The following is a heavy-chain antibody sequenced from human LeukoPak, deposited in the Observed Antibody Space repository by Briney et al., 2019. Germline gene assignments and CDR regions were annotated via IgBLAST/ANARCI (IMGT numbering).Heavy chain of an antibody. J-gene: IGHJ6*02. CDR1: GGSITSYY. CDR2: IYSSGST. D-gene: IGHD6-13*01. V-gene: IGHV4-59*01. CDR3: ARDRPQLVSLGLSYYGMDV. Sequence: KPSETLSLTCTVSGGSITSYYWSWIRQPPGKRQDRSGYIYSSGSTVYNPSLDSRVTISVDTSKNQFSLKLSSVTAADTAVYYCARDRPQLVSLGLSYYGMDVWGQGTTVTVFS.